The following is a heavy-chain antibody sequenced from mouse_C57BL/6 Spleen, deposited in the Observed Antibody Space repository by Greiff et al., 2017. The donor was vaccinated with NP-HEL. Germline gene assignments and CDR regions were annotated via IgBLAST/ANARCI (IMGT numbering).Heavy chain of an antibody. CDR2: TFYSGIT. V-gene: IGHV3-3*01. Sequence: EVQLKESGPSLVRPSQTLSLTCTVTGFSINSDCYWIWIRQFPGNKLEYIGYTFYSGITYYNPSLESRTYITRDTSKNQFSLKLSSVTTEDTATYYCARGARETYWYFDVWGTGTTVTVSS. J-gene: IGHJ1*03. CDR3: ARGARETYWYFDV. CDR1: GFSINSDCY.